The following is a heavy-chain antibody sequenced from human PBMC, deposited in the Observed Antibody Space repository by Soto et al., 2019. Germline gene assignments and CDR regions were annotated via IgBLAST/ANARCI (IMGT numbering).Heavy chain of an antibody. CDR3: AGGDSSLSFDY. V-gene: IGHV3-21*02. D-gene: IGHD3-22*01. J-gene: IGHJ4*02. CDR2: ISGRSNYI. Sequence: EVQLVESGGGLVKPGGSLRLSCAASAFTFSTYTMNWVRQAPGKGLEWVSSISGRSNYIYYADSVKGRFTISRDNAKNSLYLQMNSLKVEDTAVYYCAGGDSSLSFDYWGQGTLVTVSS. CDR1: AFTFSTYT.